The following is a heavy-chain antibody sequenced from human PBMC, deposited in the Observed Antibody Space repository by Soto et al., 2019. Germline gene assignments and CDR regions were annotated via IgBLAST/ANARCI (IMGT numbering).Heavy chain of an antibody. J-gene: IGHJ3*01. CDR3: AKDPGGFFDWFGAFDF. Sequence: EVQLLESGGGLVQAGGSLRLSCGDSGLTFSKYAMSWVRQVPGKGLEWVSSISGSGLSTYYADSVKGRFTVSRDNSKNTLHLQMSSLRVEDTAVYYCAKDPGGFFDWFGAFDFWGQETMVTVSS. CDR1: GLTFSKYA. D-gene: IGHD3-9*01. CDR2: ISGSGLST. V-gene: IGHV3-23*01.